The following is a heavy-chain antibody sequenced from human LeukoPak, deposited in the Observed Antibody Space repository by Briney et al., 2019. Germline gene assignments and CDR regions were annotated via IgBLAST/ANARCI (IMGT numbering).Heavy chain of an antibody. CDR3: ARDLVGATNDAFDI. J-gene: IGHJ3*02. Sequence: SVKVSCKASGGTFISYAISWVRQAPGQGLEWMGGIIPIFGTANYAQKLQGRVTMTTDTSTSTAYMELRSLRSDDTAVYYCARDLVGATNDAFDIWGQGTMVTVSS. CDR2: IIPIFGTA. V-gene: IGHV1-69*05. CDR1: GGTFISYA. D-gene: IGHD1-26*01.